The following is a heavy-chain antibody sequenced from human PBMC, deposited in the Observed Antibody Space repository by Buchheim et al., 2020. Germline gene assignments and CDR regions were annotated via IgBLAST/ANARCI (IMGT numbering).Heavy chain of an antibody. D-gene: IGHD2-2*01. J-gene: IGHJ6*02. V-gene: IGHV3-30-3*01. CDR3: ARDHYCISTSCYFAHYYYYGMDV. Sequence: QVQLVESGGGVVQPGRSLRLSCAASGFTFSSYAMHWVRQAPGKGLEWVAVISYDGSTKYYADSVKGRFTISRDNSKNTLYLQMNSLRAEDTAVYYCARDHYCISTSCYFAHYYYYGMDVWGQGTT. CDR1: GFTFSSYA. CDR2: ISYDGSTK.